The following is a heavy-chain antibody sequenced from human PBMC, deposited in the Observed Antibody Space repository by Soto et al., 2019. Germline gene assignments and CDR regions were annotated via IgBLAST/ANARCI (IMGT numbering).Heavy chain of an antibody. J-gene: IGHJ6*02. Sequence: EVQLLESGGGLVQPGGSLRLSCAASGFTFSSYAMSWVRQAPGKGLEWVSAISGSGGSTYYADSVKGRFTITRDNSKNTLYLQMNSLRAEDTAVYYCAKVGGYYYYYGMDVWGQGTTVTVSS. V-gene: IGHV3-23*01. CDR2: ISGSGGST. CDR3: AKVGGYYYYYGMDV. CDR1: GFTFSSYA. D-gene: IGHD1-26*01.